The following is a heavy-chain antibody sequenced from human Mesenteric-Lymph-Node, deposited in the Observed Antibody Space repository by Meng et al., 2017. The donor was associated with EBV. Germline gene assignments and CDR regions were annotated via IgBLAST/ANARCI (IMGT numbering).Heavy chain of an antibody. D-gene: IGHD5-12*01. Sequence: TCQQFRPVLHKPNPHLPLPCTLLGFSLTTGGVRVGGVRQPPGKALEWLALIYWDDDERYSPSLKNRLTVTKDTSKNQVVLTMTNMDPADTGTYYCAHRRREDTGYHSAFHYWGPGILVTVSS. CDR2: IYWDDDE. V-gene: IGHV2-5*02. CDR3: AHRRREDTGYHSAFHY. J-gene: IGHJ4*02. CDR1: GFSLTTGGVR.